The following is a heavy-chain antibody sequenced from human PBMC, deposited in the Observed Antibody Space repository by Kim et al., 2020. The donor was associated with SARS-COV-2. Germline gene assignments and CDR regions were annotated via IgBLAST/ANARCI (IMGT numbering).Heavy chain of an antibody. CDR2: MFYSGTI. V-gene: IGHV4-39*01. D-gene: IGHD1-26*01. J-gene: IGHJ4*02. CDR3: ASHPSMVGASSSVNIDY. Sequence: SDTLSLTCTVSGGSITNTTSYWGWIRQPPGKGLEWIASMFYSGTIYFSSSFKTRVAISVDTSKNQLSLKLSSVTAADMAIYYCASHPSMVGASSSVNIDYWGQGTVVTVSA. CDR1: GGSITNTTSY.